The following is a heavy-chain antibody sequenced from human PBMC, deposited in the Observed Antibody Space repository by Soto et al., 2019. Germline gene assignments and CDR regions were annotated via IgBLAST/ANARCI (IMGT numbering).Heavy chain of an antibody. CDR2: IYPGDSDT. Sequence: VQLVQSGAEVKKPGESLKISCQGSGYRFVSQWIGWVRQRPGKVLEWMGVIYPGDSDTRYSRSFQRHVTISADESTTTTYLQWASLEASDTAMYYCARRSPEVLPIWKSWGQGTLVTVTS. CDR1: GYRFVSQW. J-gene: IGHJ5*02. D-gene: IGHD3-3*01. CDR3: ARRSPEVLPIWKS. V-gene: IGHV5-51*01.